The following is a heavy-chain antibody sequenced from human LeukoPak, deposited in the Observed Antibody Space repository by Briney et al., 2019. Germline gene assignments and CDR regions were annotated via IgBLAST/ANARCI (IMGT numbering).Heavy chain of an antibody. J-gene: IGHJ4*02. CDR3: AREIAAAGTPYFDY. D-gene: IGHD6-13*01. Sequence: PGGSLRLSCAASGFTFSSYSMNWVRQAPGKGLEWVSYISSSSSTIYYADSVKGRFTISRDNAKNSLYLQMNSLRAEDTAVYYCAREIAAAGTPYFDYWGQGTLVTVSS. CDR2: ISSSSSTI. V-gene: IGHV3-48*04. CDR1: GFTFSSYS.